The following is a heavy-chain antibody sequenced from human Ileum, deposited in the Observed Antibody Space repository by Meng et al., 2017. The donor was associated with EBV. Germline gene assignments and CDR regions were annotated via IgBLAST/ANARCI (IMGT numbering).Heavy chain of an antibody. Sequence: QGSGPGLVEPSGTLSLTCTFLGAPIRGSRYYWGWIRQPPGKGLEWIGSTYYSGSTNYNPSLKSRVTISVDTSKNQFSLNLSSVTAADTAVYYCARGDILTGYWYYFDYWGQGILVTVSS. J-gene: IGHJ4*02. D-gene: IGHD3-9*01. CDR2: TYYSGST. CDR1: GAPIRGSRYY. CDR3: ARGDILTGYWYYFDY. V-gene: IGHV4-39*07.